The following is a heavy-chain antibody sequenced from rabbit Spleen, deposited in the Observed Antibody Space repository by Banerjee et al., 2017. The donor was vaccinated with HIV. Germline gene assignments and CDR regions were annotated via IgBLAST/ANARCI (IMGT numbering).Heavy chain of an antibody. V-gene: IGHV1S45*01. D-gene: IGHD7-1*01. CDR2: IAGSSSGFT. Sequence: QQQLEESGGGLVKPGGTLTLTCKASGIDFGGYYYICWVRQAPGKGPEWIGCIAGSSSGFTYSATWAKGRFTCSKTSSTTVTLQMTSLTVADTATYFCARDTGRHLDTYYLYLWGPGTLVTVS. J-gene: IGHJ4*01. CDR3: ARDTGRHLDTYYLYL. CDR1: GIDFGGYYY.